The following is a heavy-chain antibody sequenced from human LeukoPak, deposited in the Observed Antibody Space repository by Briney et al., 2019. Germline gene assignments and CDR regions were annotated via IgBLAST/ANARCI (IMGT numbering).Heavy chain of an antibody. D-gene: IGHD2-15*01. CDR3: ARQRRNDSPFDY. Sequence: SETLSLTCTGPGGPNSSYYWSWIRQPPGKGLEWIGYIYTSGSTNYNPSLKSRVTISVDTSKNQFSLKLSSVTAADTAVYYCARQRRNDSPFDYWGQGTLVTVSS. CDR1: GGPNSSYY. V-gene: IGHV4-4*09. CDR2: IYTSGST. J-gene: IGHJ4*02.